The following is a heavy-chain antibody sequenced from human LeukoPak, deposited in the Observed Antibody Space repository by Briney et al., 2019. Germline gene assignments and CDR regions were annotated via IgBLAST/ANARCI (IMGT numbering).Heavy chain of an antibody. V-gene: IGHV1-46*01. CDR1: GVTFTSYY. J-gene: IGHJ4*02. Sequence: ASLKDSCKASGVTFTSYYIHWGRQAPGQRLEWIGIINPSGGSTTYAQKFQGRVTMTRDSSTSTVYMELSSLRSEDTAVYYCAKGRGYSYATANDYWGQGTLVTVSS. D-gene: IGHD5-18*01. CDR2: INPSGGST. CDR3: AKGRGYSYATANDY.